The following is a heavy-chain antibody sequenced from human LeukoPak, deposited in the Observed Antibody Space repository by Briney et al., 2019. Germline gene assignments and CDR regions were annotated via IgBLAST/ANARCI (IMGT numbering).Heavy chain of an antibody. CDR2: IYYSGST. CDR1: GGSISSYY. J-gene: IGHJ4*02. Sequence: SETLSLTCTVSGGSISSYYWSWIRQPPGKGLEWIGYIYYSGSTDYNPSLKSRVTISVDTSKNQFSLKLSSVTAADTAVYYCARAGSMFGVVVFDYWGQGILVTVSS. D-gene: IGHD3-3*01. CDR3: ARAGSMFGVVVFDY. V-gene: IGHV4-59*01.